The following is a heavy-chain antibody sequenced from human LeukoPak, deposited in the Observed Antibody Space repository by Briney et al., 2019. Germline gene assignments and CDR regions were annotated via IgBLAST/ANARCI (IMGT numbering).Heavy chain of an antibody. J-gene: IGHJ4*02. CDR3: ARLGTSCY. D-gene: IGHD2-2*01. Sequence: PSETLSLTCTVSGGSISSSSYYWGWIRQPPGKGLEWIGSIYYSGSTYYNPSLKSRVTISVDTSKNQFSLKLSSVTAADTAVYYCARLGTSCYWGQGTLVTVSS. CDR2: IYYSGST. V-gene: IGHV4-39*01. CDR1: GGSISSSSYY.